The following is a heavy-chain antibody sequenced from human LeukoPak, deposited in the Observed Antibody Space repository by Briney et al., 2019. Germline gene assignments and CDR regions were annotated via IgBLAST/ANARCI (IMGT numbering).Heavy chain of an antibody. Sequence: SETLSITCTVSGGSISSSSYYWGWIRQPPGKGLEWIGSIYYSGSTYYNPSLKSRVTISVDTSKNQFSLKLSSVTAADTAVYYCARQMETVLLWFGVDYWGQGTPVTVSS. CDR3: ARQMETVLLWFGVDY. V-gene: IGHV4-39*01. CDR2: IYYSGST. D-gene: IGHD3-10*01. CDR1: GGSISSSSYY. J-gene: IGHJ4*02.